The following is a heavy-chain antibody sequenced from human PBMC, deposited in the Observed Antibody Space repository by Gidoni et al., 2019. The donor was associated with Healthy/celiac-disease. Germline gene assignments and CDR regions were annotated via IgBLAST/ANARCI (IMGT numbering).Heavy chain of an antibody. Sequence: VQLVESGGGLVRPGGSLILPCASPGLTFSGSAMHWVRQASGTGMAWVGRIRSKANSYATAYAASVKGRFTIYRDDSKNTAYLKMNSLKTEDTAVYYCTCVGMLRWGQGTLVTVSS. D-gene: IGHD3-16*01. V-gene: IGHV3-73*02. CDR3: TCVGMLR. CDR1: GLTFSGSA. J-gene: IGHJ4*02. CDR2: IRSKANSYAT.